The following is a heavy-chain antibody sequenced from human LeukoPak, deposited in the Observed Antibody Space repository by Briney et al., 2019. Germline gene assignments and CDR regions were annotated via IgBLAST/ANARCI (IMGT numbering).Heavy chain of an antibody. Sequence: SETLSLTCAVYGGSFSGYYWSWIRQPPGKGLEWIGEINHSGSTNYNSSLKSRVTISVDTSKNQFSLKLSSVTAADTAVYYCARSITMVRGVIRWFDPWGQGTLVTVSS. CDR3: ARSITMVRGVIRWFDP. J-gene: IGHJ5*02. CDR1: GGSFSGYY. V-gene: IGHV4-34*01. CDR2: INHSGST. D-gene: IGHD3-10*01.